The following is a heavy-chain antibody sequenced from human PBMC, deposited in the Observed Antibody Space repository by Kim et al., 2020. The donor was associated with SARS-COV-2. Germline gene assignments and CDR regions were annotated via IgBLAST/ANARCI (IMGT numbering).Heavy chain of an antibody. D-gene: IGHD2-8*01. V-gene: IGHV3-23*01. CDR1: GFTFSNYA. Sequence: GGSLRLSCAASGFTFSNYAMNWVRQAPGKGLEWVSAISVGTGSTYYADSVKGRFTISRDNSKSTLSLQMSSLRAEDPAVYYCATAVSQTYYYGMDVWGQGTTVTVSS. J-gene: IGHJ6*02. CDR2: ISVGTGST. CDR3: ATAVSQTYYYGMDV.